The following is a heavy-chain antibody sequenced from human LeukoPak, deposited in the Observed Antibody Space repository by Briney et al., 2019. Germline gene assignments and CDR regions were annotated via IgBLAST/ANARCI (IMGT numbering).Heavy chain of an antibody. Sequence: PSETLSLTCTVSGGSISSYYWSWIRQPPGKGLEWVSSISSSSSYIYYADSVKGRFTISRDNAKNSLYLQMNSLRAEDTAVYYCARELAKNLDYWGQGTLVTVSS. CDR2: ISSSSSYI. J-gene: IGHJ4*02. CDR3: ARELAKNLDY. V-gene: IGHV3-21*01. CDR1: GGSISSYY. D-gene: IGHD5-12*01.